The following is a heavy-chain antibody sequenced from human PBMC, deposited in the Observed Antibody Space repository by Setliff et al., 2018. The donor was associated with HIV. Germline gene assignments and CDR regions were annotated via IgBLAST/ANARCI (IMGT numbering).Heavy chain of an antibody. CDR1: GFTFSSYE. CDR2: ISTSGATM. V-gene: IGHV3-48*03. Sequence: GGSLRLSCAASGFTFSSYEMNWVRQAPGKGLEWVSYISTSGATMYYADSVKGRFTISRDNSKNTLYLQMNGLRSEDTAVYYCTTEPHFAHWGQGTLVTVSS. J-gene: IGHJ1*01. CDR3: TTEPHFAH.